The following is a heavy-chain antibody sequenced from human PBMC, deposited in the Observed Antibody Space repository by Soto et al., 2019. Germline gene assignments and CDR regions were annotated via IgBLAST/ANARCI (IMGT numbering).Heavy chain of an antibody. CDR2: IVVGSGNT. CDR3: AADKFGRQWLEYYFDY. J-gene: IGHJ4*02. D-gene: IGHD6-19*01. Sequence: AASVKVSCKASGFTFTSSAVQWVRQARGQRLEWIGWIVVGSGNTNYAQKFQERVTITRDMSTSTAYMELSSLRSEDTAVYYCAADKFGRQWLEYYFDYWGQGTLVTVSS. V-gene: IGHV1-58*01. CDR1: GFTFTSSA.